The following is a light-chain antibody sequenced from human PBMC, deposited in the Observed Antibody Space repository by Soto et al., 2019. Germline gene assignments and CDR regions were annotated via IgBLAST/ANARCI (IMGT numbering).Light chain of an antibody. CDR3: QKYDNWPWK. CDR2: GAS. J-gene: IGKJ1*01. CDR1: QSISDT. V-gene: IGKV3-15*01. Sequence: EIVITHSPATLSVSPVVRATLSFRASQSISDTLAWYQQKPGQAPRLLIHGASTRAPGFPARFSGSGSGTDFTLTISSLQSEDFAVYYCQKYDNWPWKFGQGTTVDIK.